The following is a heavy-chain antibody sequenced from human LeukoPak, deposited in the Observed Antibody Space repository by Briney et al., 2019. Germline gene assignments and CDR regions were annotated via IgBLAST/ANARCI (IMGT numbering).Heavy chain of an antibody. Sequence: PGGSLRLSCAASGFTFSSYGMHWVRQAPGKGLEWVAFIRYDGSNKYYADSVKGRFTISRDNSKNTLYLQMNSLRAEDTAVYYCAKDRRIAAAGKALYYYMDVWGKGTTVTVSS. CDR1: GFTFSSYG. CDR2: IRYDGSNK. D-gene: IGHD6-13*01. V-gene: IGHV3-30*02. J-gene: IGHJ6*03. CDR3: AKDRRIAAAGKALYYYMDV.